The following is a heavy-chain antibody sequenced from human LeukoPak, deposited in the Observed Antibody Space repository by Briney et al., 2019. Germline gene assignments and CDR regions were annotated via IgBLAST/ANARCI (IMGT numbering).Heavy chain of an antibody. CDR1: GFTFSDYY. D-gene: IGHD2-15*01. CDR3: ARDGSVVVAATPDY. V-gene: IGHV3-7*01. Sequence: GGSLRLSYAASGFTFSDYYMSWVRQAPGKGLEWVANIKQDGSEKYYVDSVKGRFTISRDNAKNSVYLQMNSLRAEDTAVYYCARDGSVVVAATPDYWGQGTLVTVSS. CDR2: IKQDGSEK. J-gene: IGHJ4*02.